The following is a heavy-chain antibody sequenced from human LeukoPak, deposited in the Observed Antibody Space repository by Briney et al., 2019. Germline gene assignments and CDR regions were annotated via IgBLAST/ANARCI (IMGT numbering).Heavy chain of an antibody. J-gene: IGHJ6*03. V-gene: IGHV3-64*01. D-gene: IGHD4-11*01. Sequence: GGSLRLSCAASGFTFSSCAMHWVRQAPGKGLEYVSAISSNGGSTYYANSVKGRFTISRDNSKNTLYLRMGSLRAEDMAVYYCARGTDDYSKGNYYYMDVWGKGTTVTVSS. CDR1: GFTFSSCA. CDR3: ARGTDDYSKGNYYYMDV. CDR2: ISSNGGST.